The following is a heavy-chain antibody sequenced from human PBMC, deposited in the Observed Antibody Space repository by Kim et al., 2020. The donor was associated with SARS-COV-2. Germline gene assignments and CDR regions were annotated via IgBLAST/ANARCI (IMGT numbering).Heavy chain of an antibody. CDR2: ISWNSGSI. CDR1: GFTFDDYA. CDR3: AKYIAAAGDWYFDL. V-gene: IGHV3-9*01. D-gene: IGHD6-13*01. Sequence: GGSLRLSCAASGFTFDDYAMHWVRQAPGKGLEWVSGISWNSGSIGYADSVKGRFTISSNNAKNSLYLQMNSLRAEDTALYYCAKYIAAAGDWYFDLWGRGTLGAVSS. J-gene: IGHJ2*01.